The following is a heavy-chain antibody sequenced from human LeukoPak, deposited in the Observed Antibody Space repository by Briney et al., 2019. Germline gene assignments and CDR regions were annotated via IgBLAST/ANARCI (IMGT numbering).Heavy chain of an antibody. CDR1: GFTFSSYS. CDR2: ISTGGTT. Sequence: GGSLRLSCAASGFTFSSYSMNWVRQVSGEGLEFVSLISTGGTTDYADSVKGRFTISSDNSKNTLYLQMNSLRVEDTAVYYCARVRSDSRGWYEFDYWGQGTLVTVSS. J-gene: IGHJ4*02. CDR3: ARVRSDSRGWYEFDY. D-gene: IGHD6-19*01. V-gene: IGHV3-53*01.